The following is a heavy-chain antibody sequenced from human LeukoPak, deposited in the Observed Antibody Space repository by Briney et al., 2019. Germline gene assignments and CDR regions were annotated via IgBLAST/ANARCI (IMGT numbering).Heavy chain of an antibody. D-gene: IGHD4-11*01. CDR1: GFSFSDFY. CDR2: ITSSGTTT. J-gene: IGHJ6*03. Sequence: GGSLRLSCSASGFSFSDFYMSWFRLSPEKGLEWIAYITSSGTTTEYADSVKGRFTISRDNAKNSLYLQMNSLRAEDTAVYYCARGANWLYSNYYYYMDVWGKGTTVTVSS. CDR3: ARGANWLYSNYYYYMDV. V-gene: IGHV3-11*04.